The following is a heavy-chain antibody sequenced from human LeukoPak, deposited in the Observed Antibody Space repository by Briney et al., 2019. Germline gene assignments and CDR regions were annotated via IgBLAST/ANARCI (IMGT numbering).Heavy chain of an antibody. CDR3: ARQAKWDAPNWFDP. V-gene: IGHV5-51*01. CDR1: GYSFTGYW. D-gene: IGHD1-26*01. Sequence: GESLKISCKGSGYSFTGYWIGWVRQMPGKGLEWMGNIYPGDSDTRYSPSFQGQVTISADKSISTAYLQWSSLKASDTAMYYCARQAKWDAPNWFDPWGQGTLVTVSS. CDR2: IYPGDSDT. J-gene: IGHJ5*02.